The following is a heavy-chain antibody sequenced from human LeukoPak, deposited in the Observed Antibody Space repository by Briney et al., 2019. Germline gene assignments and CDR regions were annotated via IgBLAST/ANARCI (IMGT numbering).Heavy chain of an antibody. V-gene: IGHV3-48*02. CDR3: ARDRPRHYYYYYGMGV. CDR1: GFTFSSYS. J-gene: IGHJ6*02. Sequence: GGSLRLSCAASGFTFSSYSMNWVRQAPGKGLEWVSYISSSSSTIYYADSVKGRFTISRDNAKNSLYLQMNSLRDEDTAVYYCARDRPRHYYYYYGMGVWGQGTTVTVSS. CDR2: ISSSSSTI.